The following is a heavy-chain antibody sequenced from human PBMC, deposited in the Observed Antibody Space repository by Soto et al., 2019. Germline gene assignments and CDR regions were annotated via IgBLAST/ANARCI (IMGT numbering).Heavy chain of an antibody. CDR2: IIPIFGTA. Sequence: SVKVSCKASGGTFSSYAISWVRQAPGQGLEWMGRIIPIFGTANYAQKFQGRVTITADESTSIAYMELSSLRSEDTAVYYCARQPLGYSDSTGFFDNWGQGTLVTVSS. V-gene: IGHV1-69*13. J-gene: IGHJ4*02. D-gene: IGHD3-22*01. CDR1: GGTFSSYA. CDR3: ARQPLGYSDSTGFFDN.